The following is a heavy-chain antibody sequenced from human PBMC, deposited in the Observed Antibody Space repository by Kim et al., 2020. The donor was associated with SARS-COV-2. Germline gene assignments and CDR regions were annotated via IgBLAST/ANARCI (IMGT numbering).Heavy chain of an antibody. CDR2: MNPNSGNT. D-gene: IGHD6-13*01. J-gene: IGHJ4*02. Sequence: ASVKVSCKASGYTFTSYDINWVRQATGQGLEWMGWMNPNSGNTGYAQKFQGRVTMTRNTSISTAYMERSSLRSEDTAVFYCARGDSSSWYSDYWGQGTLVTVSS. CDR3: ARGDSSSWYSDY. V-gene: IGHV1-8*01. CDR1: GYTFTSYD.